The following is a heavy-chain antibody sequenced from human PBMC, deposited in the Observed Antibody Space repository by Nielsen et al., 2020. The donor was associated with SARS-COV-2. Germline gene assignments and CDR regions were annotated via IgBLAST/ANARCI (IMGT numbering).Heavy chain of an antibody. Sequence: GESLKISCAASGFTFSSYSMNWVRQAPGKGLEWVAVISYDGSNKYYADSVKGRFTISRDNSKNTLYLQMNSLRAEDTAVYYCAREQDSSGYGGDYWGQGTLVTVSS. D-gene: IGHD3-22*01. CDR2: ISYDGSNK. V-gene: IGHV3-30*03. CDR3: AREQDSSGYGGDY. J-gene: IGHJ4*02. CDR1: GFTFSSYS.